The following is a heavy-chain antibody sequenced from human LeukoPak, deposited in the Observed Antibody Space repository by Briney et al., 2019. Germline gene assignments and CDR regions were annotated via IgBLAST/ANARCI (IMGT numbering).Heavy chain of an antibody. D-gene: IGHD1-26*01. CDR3: AREEALGSGSFDY. V-gene: IGHV4-61*02. CDR2: IYSSGRT. CDR1: GDSINSNNYY. Sequence: SETLSLTCTVSGDSINSNNYYWSWIRQPAGKGLEWIGRIYSSGRTNYNPSLKSRVTISVDTSKNQFSLKLSSVTAADTAVYYCAREEALGSGSFDYWGQGTLVTVSS. J-gene: IGHJ4*02.